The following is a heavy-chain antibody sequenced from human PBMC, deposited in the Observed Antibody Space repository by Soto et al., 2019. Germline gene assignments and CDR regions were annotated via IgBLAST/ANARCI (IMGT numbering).Heavy chain of an antibody. V-gene: IGHV5-51*01. D-gene: IGHD3-22*01. CDR1: GYIFTNYW. J-gene: IGHJ4*02. CDR3: ASLYYYDSSGAFDY. CDR2: IYPGDSDT. Sequence: GESLKISCKGSGYIFTNYWIGWVRQMPGKGLEWMGIIYPGDSDTKYSPSFQGQVTISADKSITTAYLQWSSLKASDTAMYYCASLYYYDSSGAFDYWGQGTMVTVYS.